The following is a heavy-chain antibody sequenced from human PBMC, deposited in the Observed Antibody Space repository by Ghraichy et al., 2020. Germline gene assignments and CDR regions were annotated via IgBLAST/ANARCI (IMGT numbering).Heavy chain of an antibody. CDR2: IKEDGSAK. J-gene: IGHJ4*02. CDR3: ARDHERGGDY. CDR1: GFTFSDYY. Sequence: GGSLRLSCAASGFTFSDYYMGWVRQAPGKGLEWVANIKEDGSAKYYVDSVKGRLTISRDNAKNSLYLQMNSLRAEDTAVYYCARDHERGGDYWGQGTLVTVSS. V-gene: IGHV3-7*01.